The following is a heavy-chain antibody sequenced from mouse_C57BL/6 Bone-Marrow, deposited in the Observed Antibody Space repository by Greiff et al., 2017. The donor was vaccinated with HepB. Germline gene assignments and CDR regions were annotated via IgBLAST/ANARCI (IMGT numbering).Heavy chain of an antibody. V-gene: IGHV1-63*01. D-gene: IGHD1-1*01. CDR2: IYPGGGYT. J-gene: IGHJ2*01. Sequence: VQGVESGAELVRPGTSVKMSCKASGYTFTNYWIGWAKQRPGHGLEWIGDIYPGGGYTNYNEKFKGKATLTADKSSSTAYMQFSSLTSEDSAIYYCARGYYGSSYDYWGQGTTLTVSS. CDR3: ARGYYGSSYDY. CDR1: GYTFTNYW.